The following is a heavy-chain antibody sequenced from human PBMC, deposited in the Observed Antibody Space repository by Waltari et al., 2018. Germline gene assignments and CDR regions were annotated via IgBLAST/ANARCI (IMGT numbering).Heavy chain of an antibody. J-gene: IGHJ4*02. Sequence: QVQLVQSGTEVKKPGASVKVSCQASGYSFTDSHLHWVSQTPGQGLEWLVWINPKNGDTSYAQNFLGRVTMTRDTSINTVYMDLSGLRSDDTAVFYCARDPGPIVGAPDYWGQGTLVTVSS. CDR2: INPKNGDT. CDR1: GYSFTDSH. V-gene: IGHV1-2*02. D-gene: IGHD1-26*01. CDR3: ARDPGPIVGAPDY.